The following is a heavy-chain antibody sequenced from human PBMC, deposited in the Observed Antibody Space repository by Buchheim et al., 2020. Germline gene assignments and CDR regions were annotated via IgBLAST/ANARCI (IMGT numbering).Heavy chain of an antibody. Sequence: EVQLVDSGGALVKPGGSLRLSCVASGFTFTSAWMTWVRQAPGEGLEWVGRIKSKSDGGTTDYAAPVHGRFIISRDDSKDTLYLQMNSLMTEDTGVYYCTRGSIAYGTLDNWGQGTL. J-gene: IGHJ4*02. CDR3: TRGSIAYGTLDN. V-gene: IGHV3-15*02. CDR1: GFTFTSAW. CDR2: IKSKSDGGTT. D-gene: IGHD4-17*01.